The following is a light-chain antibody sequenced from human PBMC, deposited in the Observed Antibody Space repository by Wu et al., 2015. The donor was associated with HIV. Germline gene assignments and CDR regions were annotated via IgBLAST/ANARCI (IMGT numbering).Light chain of an antibody. CDR3: QQYNYWQT. CDR1: QSVNWY. Sequence: DILLTQSPATLSLSPGERATLSCRASQSVNWYLAWFQQKPGQVPRLLIYDSANRATGIPGRFSGSGSGTDFTLTINSLEPEDFAVYYCQQYNYWQTFGQGTKAEIK. CDR2: DSA. V-gene: IGKV3-11*01. J-gene: IGKJ1*01.